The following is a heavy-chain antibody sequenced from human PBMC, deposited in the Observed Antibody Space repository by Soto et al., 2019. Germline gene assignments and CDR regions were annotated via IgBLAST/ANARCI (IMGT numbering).Heavy chain of an antibody. CDR1: GYTFTSYA. J-gene: IGHJ6*03. D-gene: IGHD3-22*01. CDR3: ARKGLYDYYYYMDV. CDR2: INAGNGNT. V-gene: IGHV1-3*01. Sequence: GASVKVSCKASGYTFTSYAMHWVRQAPGQRLEWMGWINAGNGNTKYSQKFQGRVTITRDTSASTAYMELSSLRSEDTAVYYCARKGLYDYYYYMDVWRKGTTVTVSS.